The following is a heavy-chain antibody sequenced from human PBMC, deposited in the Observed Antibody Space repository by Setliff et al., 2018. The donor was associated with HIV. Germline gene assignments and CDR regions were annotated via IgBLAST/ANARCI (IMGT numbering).Heavy chain of an antibody. CDR2: IKEDGSET. CDR1: GFTFSSYW. J-gene: IGHJ4*02. CDR3: TPTDYGGSDY. Sequence: GGSLRLSCAASGFTFSSYWMSWVRQAPGKGLEWVANIKEDGSETFYVDSVKGRFTMSRDDAKNLVYLEMNSLKVEDTAVYYCTPTDYGGSDYWGQGTLVTVSS. V-gene: IGHV3-7*01. D-gene: IGHD3-10*01.